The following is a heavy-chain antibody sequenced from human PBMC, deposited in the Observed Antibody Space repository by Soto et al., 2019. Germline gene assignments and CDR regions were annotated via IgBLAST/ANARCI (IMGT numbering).Heavy chain of an antibody. CDR1: GYTFTDYY. Sequence: ASVKVSCKASGYTFTDYYIHWVRQAPGQGLEWMGWINPNSGGTIYAQKSQGWVTMTRDTSISTAYMEVSRLRSDDTAVYYCARGVSVIYYYYYMYVWGKGTTVTVSS. CDR3: ARGVSVIYYYYYMYV. V-gene: IGHV1-2*04. D-gene: IGHD2-21*01. CDR2: INPNSGGT. J-gene: IGHJ6*03.